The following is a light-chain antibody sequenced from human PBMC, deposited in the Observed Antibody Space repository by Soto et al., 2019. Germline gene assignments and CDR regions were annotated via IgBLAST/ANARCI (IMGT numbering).Light chain of an antibody. CDR2: EVS. J-gene: IGLJ1*01. CDR1: SSDVGGYNY. CDR3: SSYTSRSTLNYV. V-gene: IGLV2-14*01. Sequence: QSVLSHPASVSWSPGQSITVSCTGTSSDVGGYNYVSWYQQHPGKAPKIMIYEVSNRPSGVSNRFSGSKSGNTASLTISGLQAEDEADYYCSSYTSRSTLNYVFGTGTKVTAL.